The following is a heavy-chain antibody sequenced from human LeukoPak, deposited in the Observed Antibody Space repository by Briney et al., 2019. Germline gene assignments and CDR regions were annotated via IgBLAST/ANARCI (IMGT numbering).Heavy chain of an antibody. CDR1: GGSFSGYY. D-gene: IGHD6-13*01. CDR2: INHSGST. J-gene: IGHJ6*03. V-gene: IGHV4-34*01. CDR3: ARGLRKWQLALYYYYMDV. Sequence: PSETLSLTCAVYGGSFSGYYWSWIRQPPGKGLEWIGEINHSGSTNYNPSLKSRVTISVDTSKNQFSLKLSSVTAADTAVYYCARGLRKWQLALYYYYMDVWGKGTTVTVSS.